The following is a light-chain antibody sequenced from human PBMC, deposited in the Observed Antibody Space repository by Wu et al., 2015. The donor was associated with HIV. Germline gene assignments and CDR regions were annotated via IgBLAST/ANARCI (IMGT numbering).Light chain of an antibody. V-gene: IGKV3-11*01. CDR3: QQYGDSPIT. CDR2: ETS. J-gene: IGKJ5*01. CDR1: QSVSAY. Sequence: EIVLTQSPATLSLSPGERAILSCRASQSVSAYLAWYQQHPGQAPRLLIYETSKRATGTPDRFVGSGSGTDFTLTISRLEPEDFAIYFCQQYGDSPITFGQGTRLEI.